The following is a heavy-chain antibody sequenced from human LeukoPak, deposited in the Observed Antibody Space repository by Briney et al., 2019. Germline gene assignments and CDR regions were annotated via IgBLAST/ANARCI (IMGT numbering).Heavy chain of an antibody. CDR3: ARSGVVRGVITHKTIDY. CDR2: INHSGST. CDR1: GGSFSGYY. J-gene: IGHJ4*02. V-gene: IGHV4-34*01. Sequence: SETLSLTCAVYGGSFSGYYRSWIRQPPGKGLEWIGEINHSGSTNYNPSLKSRVTITVDTSKNQFSLKLSSVTAADTAVYYCARSGVVRGVITHKTIDYWGQGTLVTVSS. D-gene: IGHD3-10*01.